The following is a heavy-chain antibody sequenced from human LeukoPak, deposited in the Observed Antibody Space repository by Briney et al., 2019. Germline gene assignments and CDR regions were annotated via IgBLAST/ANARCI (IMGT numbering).Heavy chain of an antibody. CDR2: ISGSGGST. D-gene: IGHD6-13*01. V-gene: IGHV3-23*01. CDR1: GFTFSSCA. Sequence: GGSLRLSCAASGFTFSSCAMSWVRQAPGKGLEWVSAISGSGGSTYYADSVKGRFTISRDNSKNTLYLQMNSLRAEDTAVYYCAKNPDSSSWYGYFDYWGQGTLVTVSS. CDR3: AKNPDSSSWYGYFDY. J-gene: IGHJ4*02.